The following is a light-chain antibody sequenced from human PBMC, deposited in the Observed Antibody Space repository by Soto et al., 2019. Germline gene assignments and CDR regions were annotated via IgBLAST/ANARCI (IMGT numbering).Light chain of an antibody. V-gene: IGLV2-14*01. CDR1: SSDVGGYNY. Sequence: QSALTQPASVSGSPGQSITISCTGTSSDVGGYNYVSWYQQHPGKAPKLMIYEVSNRPSGVSNRFSGSKSGNTVSVSVSSLQVEGEADYLSSSYGSTSPHYVFGAGVKLTVL. J-gene: IGLJ1*01. CDR2: EVS. CDR3: SSYGSTSPHYV.